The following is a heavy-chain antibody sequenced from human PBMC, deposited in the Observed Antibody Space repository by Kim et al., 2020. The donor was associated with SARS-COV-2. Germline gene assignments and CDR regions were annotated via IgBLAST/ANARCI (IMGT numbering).Heavy chain of an antibody. D-gene: IGHD2-21*02. CDR2: IYYSGST. V-gene: IGHV4-31*03. Sequence: SETLSLTCTVSGGSISSGGYYWSWIRQHPGKGLEWIGYIYYSGSTYYNPSLKSRVTISVDTSKNQFSLKLSSVTAADTAVYYCARDLVTAIPPLLYYYGMDVWGQGTTVTVSS. CDR1: GGSISSGGYY. CDR3: ARDLVTAIPPLLYYYGMDV. J-gene: IGHJ6*02.